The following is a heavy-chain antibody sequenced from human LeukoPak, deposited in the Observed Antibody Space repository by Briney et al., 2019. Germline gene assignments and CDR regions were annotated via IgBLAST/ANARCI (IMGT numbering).Heavy chain of an antibody. CDR2: IYYSGST. J-gene: IGHJ4*02. D-gene: IGHD3-22*01. CDR1: GGSISSSSYY. V-gene: IGHV4-39*01. CDR3: ARPNYYDSSGLWFFDY. Sequence: SETQSLTCTVSGGSISSSSYYWGWIRQPPGKGLEWIGSIYYSGSTYYNPSLKSRVTISVDTSKNQFSLKLSSVTAADTAVYYCARPNYYDSSGLWFFDYWGQGTLVTVSS.